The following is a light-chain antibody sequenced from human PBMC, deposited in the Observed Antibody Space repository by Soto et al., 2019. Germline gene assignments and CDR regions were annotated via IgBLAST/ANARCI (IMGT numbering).Light chain of an antibody. V-gene: IGKV1-5*03. CDR2: KAS. J-gene: IGKJ2*01. Sequence: IQMTQSPSTLSASVGDRVTITCRASQSIESWLAWYQQKPGKAPELLIYKASNLESGVPSRFSGSGSGTEFTLTISNLQPDDFATYYCQQYNGFSTYTFGQGTKLEIK. CDR3: QQYNGFSTYT. CDR1: QSIESW.